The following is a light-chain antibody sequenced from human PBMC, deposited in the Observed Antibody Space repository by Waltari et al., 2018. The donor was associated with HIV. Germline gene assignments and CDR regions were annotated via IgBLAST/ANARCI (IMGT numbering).Light chain of an antibody. Sequence: DIVMTQSPDSLAVSLGERATINCKSSQSVLYSSNNKNYLAWYQQKAGQPPKLLIYCASTRESGVPDRFSGSGSGTDFTLTISSLQAEDVAVYYCQQYYSAPFTFGPGTKVDIK. J-gene: IGKJ3*01. CDR1: QSVLYSSNNKNY. CDR3: QQYYSAPFT. CDR2: CAS. V-gene: IGKV4-1*01.